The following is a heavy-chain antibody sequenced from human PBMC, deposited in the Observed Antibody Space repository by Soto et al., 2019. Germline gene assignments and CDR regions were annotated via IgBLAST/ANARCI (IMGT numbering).Heavy chain of an antibody. CDR2: ISDDGGST. D-gene: IGHD7-27*01. CDR3: VRAGANDF. J-gene: IGHJ4*02. CDR1: GFTFSNYW. V-gene: IGHV3-74*01. Sequence: EVQLVESGGGLVQPGGSLRLSCAASGFTFSNYWMHWVRQAPVKGLVWVSRISDDGGSTTYADSVKGRFTISRDNAKNMLYLQMNSLRAEDTAVYYCVRAGANDFWGQGTLVTVSS.